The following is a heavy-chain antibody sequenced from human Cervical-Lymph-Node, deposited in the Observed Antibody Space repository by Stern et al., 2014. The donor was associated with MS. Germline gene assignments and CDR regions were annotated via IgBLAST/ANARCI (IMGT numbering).Heavy chain of an antibody. J-gene: IGHJ4*02. Sequence: VQLVESGGGLVQHGGSMRLSCAASGFTFSNSWTDWVRQAPGKGLEGVANIKPDGTEKNFVASVKGRLPISRDNAKSSMYLQMNSLRAEDTAVYYCVREGDWNHEYWGQGTLVTVSS. D-gene: IGHD1-1*01. CDR3: VREGDWNHEY. CDR1: GFTFSNSW. CDR2: IKPDGTEK. V-gene: IGHV3-7*03.